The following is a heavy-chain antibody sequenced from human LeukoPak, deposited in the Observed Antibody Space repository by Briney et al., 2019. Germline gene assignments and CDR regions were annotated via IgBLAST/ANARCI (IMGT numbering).Heavy chain of an antibody. D-gene: IGHD5-12*01. CDR2: INPNSGGT. CDR3: ARDWGVATITESGNWFDP. V-gene: IGHV1-2*02. CDR1: GYTFTGYY. Sequence: ASVKVSCKASGYTFTGYYMHWVRQAPGQGLEWMGWINPNSGGTNYAQKFQGRVTMTRDTSISTAYMELRSLRSDDTAVYYCARDWGVATITESGNWFDPWGQGTLVTVSS. J-gene: IGHJ5*02.